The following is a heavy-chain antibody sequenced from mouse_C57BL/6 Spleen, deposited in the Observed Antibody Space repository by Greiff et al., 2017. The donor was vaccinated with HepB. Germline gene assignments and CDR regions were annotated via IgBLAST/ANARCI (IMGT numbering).Heavy chain of an antibody. CDR3: ARSELGRYFDV. D-gene: IGHD4-1*01. CDR1: GYTFTSYW. J-gene: IGHJ1*03. Sequence: QVQLQQPGAELVRPGSSVKLSCKASGYTFTSYWMHWVKQRPIQGLEWIGNIDPSDSETHYNQKFKDKATLTVDKSSSTAYMQLSSLTSEDSAVYYCARSELGRYFDVWGTGTTVTVSS. CDR2: IDPSDSET. V-gene: IGHV1-52*01.